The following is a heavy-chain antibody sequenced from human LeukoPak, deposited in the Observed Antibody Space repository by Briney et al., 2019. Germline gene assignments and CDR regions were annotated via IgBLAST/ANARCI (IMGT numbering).Heavy chain of an antibody. D-gene: IGHD2-2*01. CDR1: GGTFGSYA. Sequence: SVKVSCKASGGTFGSYAISWVRQAPGQGLEWMGRIIPIFGTANYAQKFQGRVTITTDESTSTAYMELCSLRSEDTAVYYCARDRREYHDEQTNWFDPWGQGTLVTVSS. V-gene: IGHV1-69*05. J-gene: IGHJ5*02. CDR2: IIPIFGTA. CDR3: ARDRREYHDEQTNWFDP.